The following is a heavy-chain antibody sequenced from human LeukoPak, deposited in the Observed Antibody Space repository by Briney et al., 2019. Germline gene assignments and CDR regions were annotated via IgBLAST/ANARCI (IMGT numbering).Heavy chain of an antibody. Sequence: ASVKVSCKASGYTFTGYYMHWVRQAPGQGREWMGWINPNSGGTNYAQKFQGRVTMTRDTSISTAYMELSRLRSDDTAVYYCARADSSGWNGDYWGQGTLVTVSS. D-gene: IGHD6-19*01. CDR1: GYTFTGYY. J-gene: IGHJ4*02. CDR3: ARADSSGWNGDY. V-gene: IGHV1-2*02. CDR2: INPNSGGT.